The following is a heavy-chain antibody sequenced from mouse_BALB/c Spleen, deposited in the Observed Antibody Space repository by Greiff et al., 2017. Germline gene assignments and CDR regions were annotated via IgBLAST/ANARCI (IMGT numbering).Heavy chain of an antibody. J-gene: IGHJ4*01. CDR3: ARRRFITTATGAMDY. Sequence: DVKLVESGGGLVKPGGSLKLSCAASGFTFSSYAMSWVRQTPEKRLEWVASISSGGSTYYPDSVKGRFTISRDNARNILYLQMSSLRSEDTAMYYCARRRFITTATGAMDYWGQGTSVTVSS. CDR2: ISSGGST. V-gene: IGHV5-6-5*01. D-gene: IGHD1-2*01. CDR1: GFTFSSYA.